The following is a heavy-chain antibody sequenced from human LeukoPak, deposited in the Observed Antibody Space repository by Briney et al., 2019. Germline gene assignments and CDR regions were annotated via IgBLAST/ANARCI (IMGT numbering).Heavy chain of an antibody. CDR1: GFTVSSNY. CDR2: ISGSSGST. Sequence: GGSLRLSCAASGFTVSSNYMSWVRQAPGKGLEWVSAISGSSGSTYYADSVKGRFTISRDNSKNTLYLQMNSLRAEDTAVYYCAKVDQQLNDLYYFDYWGQGTLVTVSS. CDR3: AKVDQQLNDLYYFDY. V-gene: IGHV3-23*01. J-gene: IGHJ4*02. D-gene: IGHD6-13*01.